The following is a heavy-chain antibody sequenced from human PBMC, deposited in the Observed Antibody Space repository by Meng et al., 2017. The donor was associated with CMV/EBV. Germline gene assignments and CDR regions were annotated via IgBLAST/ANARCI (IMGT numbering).Heavy chain of an antibody. V-gene: IGHV3-11*04. D-gene: IGHD3-3*01. CDR1: GFTFSDYY. CDR3: ARNDHDFWSGYSYGMDV. Sequence: GESLKISCAASGFTFSDYYMSWIRQAPGKGLEWVSYISSSGSTIYYADSVKGRFTISRDNAKNSLSLQMNSLRAEDTAVYYCARNDHDFWSGYSYGMDVWGQGTTVTVSS. J-gene: IGHJ6*02. CDR2: ISSSGSTI.